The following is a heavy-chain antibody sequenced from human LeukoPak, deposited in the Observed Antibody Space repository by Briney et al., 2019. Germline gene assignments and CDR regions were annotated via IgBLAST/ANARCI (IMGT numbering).Heavy chain of an antibody. J-gene: IGHJ5*02. CDR2: IIPIFGTA. D-gene: IGHD3-9*01. CDR3: ARGPSDFDWLLEWLDP. Sequence: GASVKVSCKASGGTFSSYAISWVRQAPGQGLEWMGGIIPIFGTANYAQKFQGRVTITADKSTSTAYMELSSLRSEDTAVYYCARGPSDFDWLLEWLDPWGQGTLVTVSS. V-gene: IGHV1-69*06. CDR1: GGTFSSYA.